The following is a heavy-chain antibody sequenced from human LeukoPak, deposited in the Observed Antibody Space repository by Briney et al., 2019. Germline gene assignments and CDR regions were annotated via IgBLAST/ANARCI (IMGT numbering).Heavy chain of an antibody. CDR3: ASSEGCQLVGWFDP. CDR1: GGTFSSYA. V-gene: IGHV1-69*04. D-gene: IGHD6-6*01. CDR2: IIPILGIA. Sequence: APVKVSCKASGGTFSSYAISWVRQAPGQGLEWMGRIIPILGIANYAQKFQGRVTITADKSTSTAYMELSSLRSEDTAVYYCASSEGCQLVGWFDPWGQGTLVTVSS. J-gene: IGHJ5*02.